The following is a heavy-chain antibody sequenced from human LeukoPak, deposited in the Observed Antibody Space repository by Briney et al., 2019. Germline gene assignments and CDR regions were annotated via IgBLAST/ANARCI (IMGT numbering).Heavy chain of an antibody. V-gene: IGHV2-70*11. J-gene: IGHJ6*03. Sequence: QTLSLTCTFSGFSLSTSRMCVSWIRQPPGKALEWLARIDWDDDKYYSTSLKTRLTNSKDTSKNQVVLTLTNMDPVDTATYYCARMEGYFYMDVWGKGTTVTVSS. CDR3: ARMEGYFYMDV. CDR2: IDWDDDK. CDR1: GFSLSTSRMC.